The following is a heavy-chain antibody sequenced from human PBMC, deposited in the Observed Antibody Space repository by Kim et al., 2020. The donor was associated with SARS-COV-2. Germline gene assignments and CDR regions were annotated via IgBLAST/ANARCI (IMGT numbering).Heavy chain of an antibody. CDR2: ISYDGSNK. J-gene: IGHJ6*02. Sequence: GGSLRLSCAASGFTFSSYGMHWVRQAPGKGLEWVAVISYDGSNKYYADSVKGRFTISRDNSKNTLYLQMISLRAEDTAVYYCAKDQKYYDFWSGYFSGLDDAEYYYYYGMDVWGQGTTVTVSS. CDR3: AKDQKYYDFWSGYFSGLDDAEYYYYYGMDV. V-gene: IGHV3-30*18. CDR1: GFTFSSYG. D-gene: IGHD3-3*01.